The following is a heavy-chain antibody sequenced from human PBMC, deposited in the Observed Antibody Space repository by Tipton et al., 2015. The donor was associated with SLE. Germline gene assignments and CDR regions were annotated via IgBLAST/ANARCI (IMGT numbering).Heavy chain of an antibody. Sequence: TLSLTCTVSGGSICSSSYYWGWIRQPPGKGLEWIGSIYYSGSTYYNPSLKSRVNISVDTSKNQFSLKLSSVTAADTAVYYCASKGYSGYANAFDIWGQGTMVTVSS. CDR1: GGSICSSSYY. V-gene: IGHV4-39*01. CDR3: ASKGYSGYANAFDI. CDR2: IYYSGST. D-gene: IGHD5-12*01. J-gene: IGHJ3*02.